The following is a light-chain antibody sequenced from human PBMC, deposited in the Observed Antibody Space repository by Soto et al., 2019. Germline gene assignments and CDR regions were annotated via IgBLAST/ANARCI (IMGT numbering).Light chain of an antibody. J-gene: IGKJ2*01. CDR3: MQGIHWPPYP. CDR1: QSLVYSDGLTH. CDR2: KGS. Sequence: GVLTQSPLSLPVILGQPASISCRSSQSLVYSDGLTHLSWFHQIPGQYPRRLIYKGSNRDSRFRDRFSGSGSVTGFTRNISRVEAEDVGDYYCMQGIHWPPYPFGQGTKLEIK. V-gene: IGKV2-30*01.